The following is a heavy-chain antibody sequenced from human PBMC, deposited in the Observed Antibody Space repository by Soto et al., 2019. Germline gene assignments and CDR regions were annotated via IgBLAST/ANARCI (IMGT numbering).Heavy chain of an antibody. V-gene: IGHV1-2*02. J-gene: IGHJ4*02. CDR2: INPNSGGT. CDR3: ARDPYTVNSHLHKY. CDR1: GYTFTGYY. D-gene: IGHD3-16*01. Sequence: ASVKVSCKASGYTFTGYYMHWVRQAPGQGLEWMGWINPNSGGTNYAQKFQGRVTMTRDTSISTAYMELSRLRSDDTAVYYCARDPYTVNSHLHKYWGQGTLVTVSS.